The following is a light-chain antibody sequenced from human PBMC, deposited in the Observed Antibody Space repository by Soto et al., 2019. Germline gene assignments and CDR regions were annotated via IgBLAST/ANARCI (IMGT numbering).Light chain of an antibody. V-gene: IGLV2-14*01. CDR3: SSYTTSTSLIL. Sequence: QSVLTQPASVSGSPGQSITISCTGTSSDIGNYDFVSWYQQVPGTAPKAMIYEVSSRPSGVSNRFSGSKSGNTASLTISGLQAGDEAYYYCSSYTTSTSLILFGGGTKVTVL. CDR1: SSDIGNYDF. CDR2: EVS. J-gene: IGLJ2*01.